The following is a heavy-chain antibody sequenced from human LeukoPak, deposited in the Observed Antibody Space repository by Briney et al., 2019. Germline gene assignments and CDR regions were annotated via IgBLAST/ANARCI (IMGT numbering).Heavy chain of an antibody. CDR2: IYYCGST. CDR3: ARDRPRDFWSGYYAPVAFDI. V-gene: IGHV4-59*01. J-gene: IGHJ3*02. CDR1: GGSISSYY. D-gene: IGHD3-3*01. Sequence: SETLSLTCTVSGGSISSYYWSWIRQPPGKGLEWIGYIYYCGSTNYNPSLKSRVTISVDTSKNQFSLKLSSVTAADTAVYYCARDRPRDFWSGYYAPVAFDIWGQGTMVTVSS.